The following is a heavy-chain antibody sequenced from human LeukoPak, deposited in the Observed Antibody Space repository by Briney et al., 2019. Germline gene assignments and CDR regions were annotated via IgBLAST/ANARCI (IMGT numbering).Heavy chain of an antibody. CDR3: SRESGPFCPFGH. CDR1: GGSITTTNY. J-gene: IGHJ4*02. CDR2: ISLTGRT. V-gene: IGHV4-4*02. Sequence: PSGTLSLTCGVSGGSITTTNYWSWVRPPPGGGLEGIGEISLTGRTHYNPSLKSRVHISIDESKNHLYLNLASVTAADTAVYYCSRESGPFCPFGHWGQGTLVAVTS. D-gene: IGHD1-26*01.